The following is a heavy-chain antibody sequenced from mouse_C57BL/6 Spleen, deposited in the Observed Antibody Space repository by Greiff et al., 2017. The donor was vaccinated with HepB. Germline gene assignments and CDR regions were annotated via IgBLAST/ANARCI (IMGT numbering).Heavy chain of an antibody. D-gene: IGHD1-1*01. V-gene: IGHV1-82*01. CDR2: IYPGDGDT. Sequence: VQLQQSGPELVKPGAPVKISCKASGYAFRSSWMNWVKQRPGKGLEWIGRIYPGDGDTNYNGKFKGKATLTADKSSSTAYMQLSSLTSEDSAVYFCARDYGSSYSFAYWGQGTLVTVSA. CDR3: ARDYGSSYSFAY. CDR1: GYAFRSSW. J-gene: IGHJ3*01.